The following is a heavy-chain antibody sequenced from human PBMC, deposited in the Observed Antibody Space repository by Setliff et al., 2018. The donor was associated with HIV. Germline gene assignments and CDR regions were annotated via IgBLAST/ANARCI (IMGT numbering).Heavy chain of an antibody. V-gene: IGHV1-2*04. CDR3: ARGRTNSSYYNFWSAYSSTMDV. CDR2: INPNTGGT. CDR1: GYTFTGYY. D-gene: IGHD3-3*01. Sequence: ASVKVSCKASGYTFTGYYIHWVRQAPGQGLEWMGWINPNTGGTDYAQKFQGWVTMIRETSISTAYMELRRLKSDDAAVYYCARGRTNSSYYNFWSAYSSTMDVWGHGTTVTVSS. J-gene: IGHJ6*02.